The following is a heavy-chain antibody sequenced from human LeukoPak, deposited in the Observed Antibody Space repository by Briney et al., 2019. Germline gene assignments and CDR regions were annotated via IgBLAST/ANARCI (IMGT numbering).Heavy chain of an antibody. CDR3: AKDRFGNKGYFDY. CDR1: GFTFSSYA. J-gene: IGHJ4*02. CDR2: ISGSGSST. Sequence: PGGSLRLSSAASGFTFSSYAMSWVRQAPGKGLEWVSVISGSGSSTSQVDSVKGRFTISRDNSKNTLYLQMNSLRAEDTAVYYCAKDRFGNKGYFDYWGQGTLVTVSS. D-gene: IGHD3-10*01. V-gene: IGHV3-23*01.